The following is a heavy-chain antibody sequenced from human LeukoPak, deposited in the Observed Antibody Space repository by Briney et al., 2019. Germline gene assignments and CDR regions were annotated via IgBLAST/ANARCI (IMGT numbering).Heavy chain of an antibody. D-gene: IGHD3-10*01. V-gene: IGHV4-4*02. CDR3: ARSHGSGSYYNLHDY. CDR2: IYHSGST. J-gene: IGHJ4*02. CDR1: GGSISSSNC. Sequence: KSSGTLSLTCAVSGGSISSSNCWSWVRQPPGKGLDWIGEIYHSGSTNYNPSLKSRVTISVDTSKNQFSLKLSSVTAADTAVYYCARSHGSGSYYNLHDYWGQGALVTVSS.